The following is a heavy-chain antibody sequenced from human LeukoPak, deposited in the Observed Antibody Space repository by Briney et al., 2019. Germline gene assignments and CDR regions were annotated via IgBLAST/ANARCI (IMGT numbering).Heavy chain of an antibody. V-gene: IGHV1-2*02. CDR2: INPNSGGT. D-gene: IGHD3-10*01. J-gene: IGHJ4*02. CDR1: GYTFTGYD. CDR3: ARDGSGSYVY. Sequence: VKVSCKASGYTFTGYDMHWVRQAPGQGPEWMGWINPNSGGTNYAQKFQGRVTMTRDTSISTAHMELSRLRSDDTAVYYCARDGSGSYVYWGQGTLVTVSS.